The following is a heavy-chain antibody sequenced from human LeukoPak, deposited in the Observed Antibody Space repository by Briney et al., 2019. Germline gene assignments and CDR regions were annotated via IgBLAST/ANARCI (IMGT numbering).Heavy chain of an antibody. D-gene: IGHD6-6*01. Sequence: GGSLRLSCAASGFTFSSYAIHWVRQAPGKGLEWVAVISYDGSNKYYADSVKGRFTISRDNSKNTLYLQMNSLRAEDTAVYYCARENPWGYSSSEFDYWGQGTLVTVSS. CDR1: GFTFSSYA. CDR3: ARENPWGYSSSEFDY. CDR2: ISYDGSNK. J-gene: IGHJ4*02. V-gene: IGHV3-30-3*01.